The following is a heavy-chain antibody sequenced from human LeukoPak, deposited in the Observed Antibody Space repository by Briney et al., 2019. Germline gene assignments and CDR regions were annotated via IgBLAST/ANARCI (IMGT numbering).Heavy chain of an antibody. CDR1: GYTFTSYY. CDR2: INPSGGST. Sequence: RASVKVPCKASGYTFTSYYMHGVRQAPGQGLEWMGIINPSGGSTIYAQKLQGRVTMTRDTSTSTVYMGLSSLRSEDPAVYYCARDRALVRELWSASAFDYWGQGTLVAVSS. CDR3: ARDRALVRELWSASAFDY. J-gene: IGHJ4*02. D-gene: IGHD5-18*01. V-gene: IGHV1-46*01.